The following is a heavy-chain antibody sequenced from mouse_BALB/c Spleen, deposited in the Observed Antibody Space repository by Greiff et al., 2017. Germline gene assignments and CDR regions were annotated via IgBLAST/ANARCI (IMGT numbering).Heavy chain of an antibody. CDR2: ISYDGSN. CDR1: GYSITSGYY. Sequence: EVQLQESGPGLVKPSQSLSLTCSVTGYSITSGYYWNWIRQFPGNKLEWMGYISYDGSNNYNPSLKNRISITRDTSKNQFFLKLNSVTTEDTATYYCARGDYGSSYGSAYWGQGTLVTVSA. J-gene: IGHJ3*01. V-gene: IGHV3-6*02. CDR3: ARGDYGSSYGSAY. D-gene: IGHD1-1*01.